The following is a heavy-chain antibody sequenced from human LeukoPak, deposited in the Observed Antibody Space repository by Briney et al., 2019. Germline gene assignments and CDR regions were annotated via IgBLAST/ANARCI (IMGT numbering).Heavy chain of an antibody. V-gene: IGHV3-21*01. CDR2: ISTSSSYI. CDR1: GFTFSSYS. J-gene: IGHJ3*02. D-gene: IGHD3-22*01. Sequence: GSLRLSCAASGFTFSSYSMNWVRQAPGKGLDWVSSISTSSSYIYYADSVQGRFTISRDNAKNSLYLQMNSLRDADTAEYSCERDGIDSRWLFDIWGQGTMVTVSS. CDR3: ERDGIDSRWLFDI.